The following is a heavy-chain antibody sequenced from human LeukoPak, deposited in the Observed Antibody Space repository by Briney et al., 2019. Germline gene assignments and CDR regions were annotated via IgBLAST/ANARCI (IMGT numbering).Heavy chain of an antibody. V-gene: IGHV3-7*03. D-gene: IGHD4-23*01. Sequence: GGSLRLSCAASGFTFSSSWMSWVRQAPGKGLEWVANIKQDGSDKYYVDSVKGRFTISRDNAKNSLYLQINSLRAEDTAVYYCARKTVVGSYFDYWGQGTPVTVSS. CDR3: ARKTVVGSYFDY. J-gene: IGHJ4*02. CDR2: IKQDGSDK. CDR1: GFTFSSSW.